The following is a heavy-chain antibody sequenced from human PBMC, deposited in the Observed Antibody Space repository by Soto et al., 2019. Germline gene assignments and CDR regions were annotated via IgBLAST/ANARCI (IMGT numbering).Heavy chain of an antibody. CDR1: GFTFISYW. J-gene: IGHJ6*02. Sequence: GGSLRLSCAASGFTFISYWMHWVRQAPGKGLVWVSRINSDGSSTSYADSVKGRFTISRDNAKNTLYLQMNSLRAEDTAVYYCARGEGYYGSGREKGGMDVWGQGTTVTVSS. D-gene: IGHD3-10*01. CDR2: INSDGSST. V-gene: IGHV3-74*01. CDR3: ARGEGYYGSGREKGGMDV.